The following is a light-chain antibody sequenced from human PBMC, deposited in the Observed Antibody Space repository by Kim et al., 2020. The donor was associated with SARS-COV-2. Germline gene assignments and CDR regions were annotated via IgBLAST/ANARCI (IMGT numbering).Light chain of an antibody. Sequence: SYELTQPPSVSVAPGTTATITCGGYNVGSKSVHWYQQRSGQAPVLVVYDDRDRPSGIPERFSGSNSVNTATLTINRVEAGDEADYYCQVWDSSNDHVIFGGGTQLTVL. J-gene: IGLJ2*01. CDR2: DDR. CDR3: QVWDSSNDHVI. V-gene: IGLV3-21*03. CDR1: NVGSKS.